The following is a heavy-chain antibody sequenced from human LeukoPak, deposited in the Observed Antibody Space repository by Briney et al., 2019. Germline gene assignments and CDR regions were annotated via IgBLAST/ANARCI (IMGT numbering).Heavy chain of an antibody. CDR3: ARDPRLYCRYYSAY. CDR1: GFTFSSYA. Sequence: GRSLSLSCAASGFTFSSYAIHWVRQAPGKGLEWVAVISYDGSNEYYADSVKGRFTISRDNSKNTLYLQMNSLRAEDTAVYYCARDPRLYCRYYSAYCGEGTLVTVSS. V-gene: IGHV3-30*04. CDR2: ISYDGSNE. D-gene: IGHD3-16*01. J-gene: IGHJ4*02.